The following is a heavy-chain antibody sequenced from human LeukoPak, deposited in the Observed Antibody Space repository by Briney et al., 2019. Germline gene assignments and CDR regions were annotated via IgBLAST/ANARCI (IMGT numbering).Heavy chain of an antibody. CDR2: VIPILGIA. J-gene: IGHJ4*02. CDR3: ARGYCSSTSCYKFDY. D-gene: IGHD2-2*02. CDR1: GGTFSIYA. Sequence: SVKVSCKASGGTFSIYAISWVRQAPGQGLEWMGRVIPILGIANYAQKFQGRVTITADKSTSTAYMELSSLRSEDTAVYYCARGYCSSTSCYKFDYWGQGTLVTVSS. V-gene: IGHV1-69*04.